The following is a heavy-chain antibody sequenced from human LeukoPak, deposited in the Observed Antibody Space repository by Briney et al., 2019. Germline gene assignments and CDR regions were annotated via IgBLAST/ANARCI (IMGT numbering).Heavy chain of an antibody. Sequence: GGSLRLSCAASGSTFSSYAMSWVRQAPGKGLEWVSAISGSGGSTYYADSVKGRFTISRDNSKNTLYLQMNSLRAEDTAVYYCASLIVGATTFDYWGQGTLVTVSS. J-gene: IGHJ4*02. CDR2: ISGSGGST. V-gene: IGHV3-23*01. CDR3: ASLIVGATTFDY. CDR1: GSTFSSYA. D-gene: IGHD1-26*01.